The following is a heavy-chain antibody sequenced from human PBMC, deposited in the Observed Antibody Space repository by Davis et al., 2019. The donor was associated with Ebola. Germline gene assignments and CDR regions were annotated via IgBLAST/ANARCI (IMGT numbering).Heavy chain of an antibody. CDR3: ARDSLRYSSSPHGMDV. V-gene: IGHV1-2*02. CDR1: GYTFTGYY. Sequence: ASVKVSCKASGYTFTGYYMHWVRQAPGQGLEWMGWINPNSGGTNYAQKFQGRVTMTRDTSISTAYMEVTRLRSDDTAVYYCARDSLRYSSSPHGMDVWGQGTTVTVSS. D-gene: IGHD6-13*01. CDR2: INPNSGGT. J-gene: IGHJ6*02.